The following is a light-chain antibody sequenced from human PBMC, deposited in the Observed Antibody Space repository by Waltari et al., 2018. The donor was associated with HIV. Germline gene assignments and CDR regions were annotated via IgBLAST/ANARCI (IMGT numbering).Light chain of an antibody. CDR2: DNN. CDR3: GTWDTSLSAWV. Sequence: QSVLTQPPSVSAAPGQKVTISCSGSSSNIGNNYVSWYQQLPGTAPKLLIYDNNERPAGIPDRFSCSKSGPSATLGITGLQTGDEADYYCGTWDTSLSAWVFGGGTRLTVL. CDR1: SSNIGNNY. J-gene: IGLJ3*02. V-gene: IGLV1-51*01.